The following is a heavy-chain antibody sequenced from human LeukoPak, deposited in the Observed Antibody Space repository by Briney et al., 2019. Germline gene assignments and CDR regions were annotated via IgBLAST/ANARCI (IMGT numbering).Heavy chain of an antibody. V-gene: IGHV4-59*08. D-gene: IGHD6-13*01. CDR3: ARHGIVDSSRKYYFDY. CDR2: IYYSGST. Sequence: SETLSLTCSVSGGSISTYYWSWIRQPPGKGLEWIGYIYYSGSTSCNPSLKSRVTISVDTSKNQFSLELSSVTAADTAVYYCARHGIVDSSRKYYFDYWGQGTLVTVSS. CDR1: GGSISTYY. J-gene: IGHJ4*02.